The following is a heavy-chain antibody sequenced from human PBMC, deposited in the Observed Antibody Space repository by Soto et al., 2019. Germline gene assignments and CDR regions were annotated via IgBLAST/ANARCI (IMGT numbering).Heavy chain of an antibody. J-gene: IGHJ4*02. Sequence: PSETLSLTCPVSGGSMSSYYWTWLRQSPWRGLEWIGYISYSGSSYYNPSLKSRVTISADTSKNQFSLRMNSMIAAATAVYYCARADPDASVGYWGQGTLVTVAS. CDR2: ISYSGSS. V-gene: IGHV4-59*01. CDR3: ARADPDASVGY. CDR1: GGSMSSYY. D-gene: IGHD2-15*01.